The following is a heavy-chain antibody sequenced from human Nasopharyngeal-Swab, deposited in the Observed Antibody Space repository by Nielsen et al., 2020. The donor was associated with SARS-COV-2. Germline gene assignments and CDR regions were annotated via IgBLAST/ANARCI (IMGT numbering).Heavy chain of an antibody. CDR1: GGTFSSYA. CDR3: ARGTVTTWDY. CDR2: IIPIFGTA. V-gene: IGHV1-69*05. D-gene: IGHD4-17*01. Sequence: SVKVSCKASGGTFSSYAISWVRQAPGQGLEWMGGIIPIFGTANYAQKLQGRVTMTTDTSTSTAYMELRSLRSDDTAVYYCARGTVTTWDYWGQGTLVTVSS. J-gene: IGHJ4*02.